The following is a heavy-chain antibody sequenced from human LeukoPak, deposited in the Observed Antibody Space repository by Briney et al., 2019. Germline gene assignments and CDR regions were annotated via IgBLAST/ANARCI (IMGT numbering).Heavy chain of an antibody. CDR1: GYTFTGYY. CDR3: ARDVPQEFHMIVVPTGAFDI. CDR2: INPNSGGT. V-gene: IGHV1-2*02. Sequence: ASVKVSCKASGYTFTGYYMHWVRQAPGQGLEWMGWINPNSGGTNYAQKFQGRVTMTRDTSISTAYMELSRLRSDDTAVYYCARDVPQEFHMIVVPTGAFDIWGQRDIGHRLF. D-gene: IGHD3-22*01. J-gene: IGHJ3*02.